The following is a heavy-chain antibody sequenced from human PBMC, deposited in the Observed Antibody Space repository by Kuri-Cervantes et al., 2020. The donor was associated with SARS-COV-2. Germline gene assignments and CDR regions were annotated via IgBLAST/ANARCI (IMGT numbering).Heavy chain of an antibody. CDR1: GGTFSSYA. J-gene: IGHJ4*02. CDR3: ARGRDDYGLG. Sequence: SVTVSCKASGGTFSSYAISWVRQAPGQGLEWMGGIIPIFGTANYAQKFQCRVTITTDESTSTAYMELSNLRSEDTAVYYCARGRDDYGLGWGQGTLVTVSS. V-gene: IGHV1-69*05. D-gene: IGHD4-17*01. CDR2: IIPIFGTA.